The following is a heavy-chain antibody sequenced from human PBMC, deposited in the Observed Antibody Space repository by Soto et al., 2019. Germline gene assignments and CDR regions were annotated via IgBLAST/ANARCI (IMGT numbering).Heavy chain of an antibody. CDR1: GYTFTSYG. CDR3: ARGLDCSSTSCHAWFGAKGYFDC. V-gene: IGHV1-18*01. Sequence: QVQLVQSGAEVKKPGASVKVSCKASGYTFTSYGISWVRQAPGQGLEWMGWISAYNGHTNYAQKLQGRDTMTTDTSTNTAYMELRRLRSDDTAVYYCARGLDCSSTSCHAWFGAKGYFDCWGQGTLVTVSS. J-gene: IGHJ4*02. D-gene: IGHD2-2*01. CDR2: ISAYNGHT.